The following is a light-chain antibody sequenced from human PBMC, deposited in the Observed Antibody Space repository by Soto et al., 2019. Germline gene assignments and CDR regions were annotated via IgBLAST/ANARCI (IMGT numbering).Light chain of an antibody. J-gene: IGLJ2*01. V-gene: IGLV2-8*01. CDR3: SSYAGRNIVV. Sequence: QSALTQPPSASGSPGQSVTISCTGTSSDVGGYNSVSWYQQHPGKAPKLMIYEVNKRPSGVPDRFSGSKSGNTASLTVSGLQAEDEADYYCSSYAGRNIVVFGGGTKLTVL. CDR2: EVN. CDR1: SSDVGGYNS.